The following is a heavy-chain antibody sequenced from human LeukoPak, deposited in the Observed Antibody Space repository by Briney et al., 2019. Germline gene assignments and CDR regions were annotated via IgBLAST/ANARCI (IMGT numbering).Heavy chain of an antibody. CDR2: ISSSSSYI. V-gene: IGHV3-21*01. D-gene: IGHD3-22*01. CDR3: ARYYYDDSGYYAGAY. J-gene: IGHJ4*02. Sequence: AGGSLRLSCAASGFTFSSYSMNWVRQAPGKGLEWVSSISSSSSYIYYADSVKGRFTISRDNAKNSLYLQMNSLRAEDTAVYYCARYYYDDSGYYAGAYWGQGTLVTVSS. CDR1: GFTFSSYS.